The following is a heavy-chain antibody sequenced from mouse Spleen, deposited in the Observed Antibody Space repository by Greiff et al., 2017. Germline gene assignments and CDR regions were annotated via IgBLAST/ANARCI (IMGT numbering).Heavy chain of an antibody. Sequence: EVQVVESGGGLVKPGGSLKLSCAASGFTFSSYAMSWVRQTPEKRLEWVATISSGGSYTYYPDSVKGRFTISRDNAKNTLYLQMSSLRSEDTAMYYCARPSRSYYFDYWGQGTTLTVSS. V-gene: IGHV5-9-3*01. CDR3: ARPSRSYYFDY. D-gene: IGHD1-1*01. J-gene: IGHJ2*01. CDR2: ISSGGSYT. CDR1: GFTFSSYA.